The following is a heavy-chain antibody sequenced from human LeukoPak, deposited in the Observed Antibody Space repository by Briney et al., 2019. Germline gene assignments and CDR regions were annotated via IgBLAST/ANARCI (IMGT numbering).Heavy chain of an antibody. CDR2: IWHDGSNK. CDR1: GFTFSSYG. Sequence: GGSLRLSCAASGFTFSSYGMHWVRQAPGRGLEWVAIIWHDGSNKYYADSVKGRFTISRDNSKNTLDLQMNSLRAEDTAVYYCARDRSSGAFDYWGRGTLVTVTS. D-gene: IGHD2-15*01. CDR3: ARDRSSGAFDY. J-gene: IGHJ4*02. V-gene: IGHV3-33*01.